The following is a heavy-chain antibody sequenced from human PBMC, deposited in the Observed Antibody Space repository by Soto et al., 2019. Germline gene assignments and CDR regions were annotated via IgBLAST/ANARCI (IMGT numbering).Heavy chain of an antibody. J-gene: IGHJ4*02. CDR2: IYYSGSS. Sequence: PSETLSLTCTVSGGSISSGGYYWSWIRQHPGKGLEWIGYIYYSGSSYYNPSLKSRVTISVDTSKNQFSLKLSSVTAADTAVYYCARDYYDSSGSFFDYWGQGTLVTV. D-gene: IGHD3-22*01. CDR3: ARDYYDSSGSFFDY. CDR1: GGSISSGGYY. V-gene: IGHV4-31*03.